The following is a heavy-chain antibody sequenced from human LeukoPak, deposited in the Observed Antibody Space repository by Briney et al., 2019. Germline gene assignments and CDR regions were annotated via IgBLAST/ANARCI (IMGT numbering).Heavy chain of an antibody. D-gene: IGHD6-13*01. Sequence: GASVKVSCKASGYTFTGYYMHWVRQAPGQGLEWMGWINPNSGGTNYAQKFQGRVTMTRDTSISTAYMELSRLRSDDTAVYYCARDEQQLVRGATFDYWGQGTLVTVSS. V-gene: IGHV1-2*02. CDR1: GYTFTGYY. CDR2: INPNSGGT. J-gene: IGHJ4*02. CDR3: ARDEQQLVRGATFDY.